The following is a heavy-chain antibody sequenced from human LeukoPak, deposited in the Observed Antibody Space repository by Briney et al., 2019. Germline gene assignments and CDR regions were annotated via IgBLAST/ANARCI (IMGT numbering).Heavy chain of an antibody. J-gene: IGHJ4*02. V-gene: IGHV4-4*02. CDR3: ARGGMQQLELDY. CDR2: IYHSGST. Sequence: SGTLSLTCAVSGGSISSSNWWSWVRQPPGKGLEWIGEIYHSGSTNYNPSLKSRVTISVDTSKNQFSLKLSSVTAADTAVYYCARGGMQQLELDYWGQGTLATVSS. CDR1: GGSISSSNW. D-gene: IGHD6-13*01.